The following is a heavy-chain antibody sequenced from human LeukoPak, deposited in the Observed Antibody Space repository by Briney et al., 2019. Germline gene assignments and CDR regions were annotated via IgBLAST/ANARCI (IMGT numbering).Heavy chain of an antibody. CDR2: IYYSGST. Sequence: SETLSLTCTVSGGSISSYYWSWIRQPPGKGLEWIGYIYYSGSTNYNPSLKSRVTISVDTSKNQFSLKLSSVTAADTAVYYCARRQRGGDAFDIWGQGTMVTVSS. V-gene: IGHV4-59*08. D-gene: IGHD6-25*01. CDR1: GGSISSYY. CDR3: ARRQRGGDAFDI. J-gene: IGHJ3*02.